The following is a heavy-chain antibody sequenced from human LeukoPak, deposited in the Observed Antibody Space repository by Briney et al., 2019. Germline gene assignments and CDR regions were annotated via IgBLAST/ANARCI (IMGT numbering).Heavy chain of an antibody. CDR2: IKGDGSGT. V-gene: IGHV3-74*01. Sequence: ETLSLTCTVSGGSISSSSYYWGWVRQAPGKGLVWVSRIKGDGSGTNYADSVKGRFTISRDNAKNTVYLQMNSLRAEDTAVYYCARGALHLYYFDYWGWGQGTLVTVSS. J-gene: IGHJ4*02. CDR1: GGSISSSSYY. D-gene: IGHD2/OR15-2a*01. CDR3: ARGALHLYYFDYWG.